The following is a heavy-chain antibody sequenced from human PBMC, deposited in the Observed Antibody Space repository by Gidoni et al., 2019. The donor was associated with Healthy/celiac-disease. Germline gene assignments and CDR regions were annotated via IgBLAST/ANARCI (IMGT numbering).Heavy chain of an antibody. D-gene: IGHD2-15*01. CDR2: ISWNSGSI. J-gene: IGHJ6*03. V-gene: IGHV3-9*01. Sequence: EVQLVESGGGLVQPGRSLRLSCAASGLPFDHYAMHWVRQAPAKGMEWVSGISWNSGSIGYADSVKGRFTISRDNAKNSLYLQMNSLRAEDTALYYCAKDSSGYYYYYYMDVWGKGTTVTVSS. CDR3: AKDSSGYYYYYYMDV. CDR1: GLPFDHYA.